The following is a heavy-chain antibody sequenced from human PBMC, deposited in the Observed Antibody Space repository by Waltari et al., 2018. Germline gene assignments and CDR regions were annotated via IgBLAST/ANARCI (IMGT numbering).Heavy chain of an antibody. D-gene: IGHD1-26*01. CDR3: ARHKTMAYSGSYYYFDY. J-gene: IGHJ4*02. CDR2: MNPNSGNT. CDR1: GYTFTSYD. V-gene: IGHV1-8*01. Sequence: QVQLVQSGAEVKKPGASVKVSCKASGYTFTSYDINWVRQATGQGLEWMGWMNPNSGNTGYAQKFQGRVTMTRNTSITTVYMELSSLKASDTAMYYCARHKTMAYSGSYYYFDYWGQGTLVTVSS.